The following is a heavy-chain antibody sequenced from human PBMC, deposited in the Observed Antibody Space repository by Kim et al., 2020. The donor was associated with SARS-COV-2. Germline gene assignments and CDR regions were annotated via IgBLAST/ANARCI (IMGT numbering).Heavy chain of an antibody. V-gene: IGHV4-59*13. CDR1: GGSISSYS. D-gene: IGHD3-10*01. Sequence: SETLSLTCTVSGGSISSYSWSWIRQPPGKGLEWIGYIYYSGSTNYNPSLKSRVTISVDTSKNQFSLKLSSVTAADTAVYYCARALLWFGGIDYWGQGTLVTVSS. CDR3: ARALLWFGGIDY. CDR2: IYYSGST. J-gene: IGHJ4*02.